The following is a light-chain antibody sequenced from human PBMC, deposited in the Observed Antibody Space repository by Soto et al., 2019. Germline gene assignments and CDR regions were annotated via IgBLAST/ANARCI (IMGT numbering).Light chain of an antibody. V-gene: IGLV1-51*01. Sequence: QSVLTQPPSVSSAPGQKVTIACSGSRSNIGNNYVSWYQQLPGTAPKLLIYDSNKRPSGIPDRFSGSKSGTSATLGITGLQTGDEADYYCGTWDNSLSAVVFGAGTQLTVL. CDR3: GTWDNSLSAVV. CDR2: DSN. CDR1: RSNIGNNY. J-gene: IGLJ2*01.